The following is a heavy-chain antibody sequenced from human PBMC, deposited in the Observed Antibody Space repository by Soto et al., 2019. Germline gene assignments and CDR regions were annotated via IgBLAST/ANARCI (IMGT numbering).Heavy chain of an antibody. CDR2: ISAYDGKT. V-gene: IGHV1-18*01. CDR1: GYTFNTYG. J-gene: IGHJ5*02. Sequence: ASVKVSCKTSGYTFNTYGINWARQAPGQGLELMGWISAYDGKTTYAEKFQGRVTLTTDTSTSTAYMELRSLRSDDTATYYCARDPHEFWTSYWFDPWGQGTPVTVSS. CDR3: ARDPHEFWTSYWFDP. D-gene: IGHD3-3*01.